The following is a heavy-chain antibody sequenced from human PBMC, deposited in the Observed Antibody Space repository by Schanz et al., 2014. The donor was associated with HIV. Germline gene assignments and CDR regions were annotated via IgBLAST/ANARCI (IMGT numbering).Heavy chain of an antibody. J-gene: IGHJ6*02. D-gene: IGHD3-3*01. CDR3: ARDWMHYDFWGGMDV. Sequence: EVQLLESGGGLLHPGGSLRLSCAASGFTFNSYAMNALSWVRQAPGRGLEWVSDIRGGAGGTYYADSVKGRFTISRDNSKSTLYLQMNRLRADDTAIYFCARDWMHYDFWGGMDVWGQGTTVTVSS. CDR1: GFTFNSYA. V-gene: IGHV3-23*01. CDR2: IRGGAGGT.